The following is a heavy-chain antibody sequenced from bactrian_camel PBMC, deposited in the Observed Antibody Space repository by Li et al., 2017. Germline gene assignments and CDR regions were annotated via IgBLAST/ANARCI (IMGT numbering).Heavy chain of an antibody. Sequence: HVQLVESGGGSVQAGGSLRLSCAASVATYRYCMGWFRQAPGTEREAVATITTRASITAYADSVKGRFTISQDIAKNTLYLQMNMLKPEDTAIYYCAADNRGRWPPLLASSYNSWGRGTQVTVS. CDR3: AADNRGRWPPLLASSYNS. J-gene: IGHJ4*01. V-gene: IGHV3-3*01. CDR1: VATYRYC. D-gene: IGHD2*01. CDR2: ITTRASIT.